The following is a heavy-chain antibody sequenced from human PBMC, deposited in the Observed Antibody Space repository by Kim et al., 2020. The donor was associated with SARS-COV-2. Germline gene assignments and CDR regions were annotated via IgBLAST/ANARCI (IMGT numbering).Heavy chain of an antibody. J-gene: IGHJ4*01. CDR2: IYYSGST. V-gene: IGHV4-59*13. Sequence: SETLSLTCTVSGGSISSYYWSWIRQPPGKGLEWIGYIYYSGSTNYNPSPKSRVTISVDTSKNQFSLKLSSVTAADTAVYYCARARVGIIGVVTHFDYWG. CDR3: ARARVGIIGVVTHFDY. D-gene: IGHD3-3*01. CDR1: GGSISSYY.